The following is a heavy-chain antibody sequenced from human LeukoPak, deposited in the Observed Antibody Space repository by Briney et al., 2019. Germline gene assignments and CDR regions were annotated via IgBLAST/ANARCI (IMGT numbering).Heavy chain of an antibody. CDR3: ARDRNSGSSLDI. D-gene: IGHD6-6*01. CDR1: GYTFTGYY. Sequence: ASVKVSCKASGYTFTGYYMHWVRQAPGQGLEWMGWIYPYSGDTNYAQSFQGRVTMTRDTSISTVYMELSSLKSDDTAVYYCARDRNSGSSLDIWGQGTMLTVSS. V-gene: IGHV1-2*02. CDR2: IYPYSGDT. J-gene: IGHJ3*02.